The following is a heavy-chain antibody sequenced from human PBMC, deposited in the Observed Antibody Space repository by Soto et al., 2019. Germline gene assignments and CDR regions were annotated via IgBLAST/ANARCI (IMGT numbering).Heavy chain of an antibody. CDR1: GYSFTSYG. D-gene: IGHD1-20*01. CDR3: ARDPPITGSLRGTPLMAV. J-gene: IGHJ6*02. V-gene: IGHV1-18*04. Sequence: ASVKVSCKASGYSFTSYGISWVRQAPGQGLEWTGWISAYNGNTNYEQKFQGRVAMTTDTSTNTAYLELRTLRSDDAAVYYCARDPPITGSLRGTPLMAVWGQGTTVTVSS. CDR2: ISAYNGNT.